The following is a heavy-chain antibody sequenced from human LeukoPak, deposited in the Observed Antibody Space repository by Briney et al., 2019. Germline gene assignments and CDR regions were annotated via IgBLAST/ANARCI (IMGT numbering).Heavy chain of an antibody. CDR1: GFTFSSYG. V-gene: IGHV3-33*01. CDR2: IWYDGSNK. D-gene: IGHD3-22*01. CDR3: ARDKPPPYYYDSSGIFDY. Sequence: GGALRLSCAASGFTFSSYGMHWVRQAPGKGLEWVAVIWYDGSNKYYADSVKGRFTISRDNSKNTLYLQMNSLRAEDTAVYYCARDKPPPYYYDSSGIFDYWGQGTLVTVSS. J-gene: IGHJ4*02.